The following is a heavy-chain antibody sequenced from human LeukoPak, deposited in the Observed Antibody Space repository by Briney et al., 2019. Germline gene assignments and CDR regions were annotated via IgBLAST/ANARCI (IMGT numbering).Heavy chain of an antibody. D-gene: IGHD5-18*01. CDR1: GGSFSGYY. V-gene: IGHV4-34*01. Sequence: SETLSLTCAVYGGSFSGYYWSWIRQPPGKGLEWIWEINHSGSTNYNPSLKSRVTISVDTSKNQISLKLSSVTAADTAVYYCARGSTAQYYYYYYYMDVWRKGTTVTVSS. CDR3: ARGSTAQYYYYYYYMDV. J-gene: IGHJ6*03. CDR2: INHSGST.